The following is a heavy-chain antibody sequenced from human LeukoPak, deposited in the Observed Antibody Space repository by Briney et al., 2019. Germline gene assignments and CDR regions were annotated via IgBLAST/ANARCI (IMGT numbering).Heavy chain of an antibody. J-gene: IGHJ6*03. CDR3: AKRRGLELLYYYYMDV. Sequence: GGSLRLSCAVSGFTFSSYAVSWVRQAPGKGLEWVSAISGGGAYTYYADSVRGRFTISRDNSKNTLYLQMNSLRAEDTAVYYCAKRRGLELLYYYYMDVWGKGTTVTVSS. V-gene: IGHV3-23*01. D-gene: IGHD1-7*01. CDR1: GFTFSSYA. CDR2: ISGGGAYT.